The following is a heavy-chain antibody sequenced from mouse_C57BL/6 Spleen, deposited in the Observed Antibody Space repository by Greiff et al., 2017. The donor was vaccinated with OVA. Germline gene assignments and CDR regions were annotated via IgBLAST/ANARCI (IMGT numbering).Heavy chain of an antibody. CDR3: ARGDGSSPYYAMDY. D-gene: IGHD1-1*01. J-gene: IGHJ4*01. CDR1: GFTFSSYG. Sequence: EVKLMESGGDLVKPGGSLKLSCAASGFTFSSYGMSWVRQTPDKRLEWVATISSGGSYTYYPDSVKGRFTISRDNAKNTLYLQMSSLKSEDTAMYYCARGDGSSPYYAMDYWGQGTSVTVSS. V-gene: IGHV5-6*01. CDR2: ISSGGSYT.